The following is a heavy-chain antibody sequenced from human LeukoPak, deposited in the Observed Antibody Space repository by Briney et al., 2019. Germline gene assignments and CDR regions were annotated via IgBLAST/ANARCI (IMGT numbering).Heavy chain of an antibody. CDR2: IYYSGST. V-gene: IGHV4-39*07. CDR3: ARASPGIAAAAIHLLGAFDI. J-gene: IGHJ3*02. Sequence: SSETLSLTCTVSGGSISSSSYYWGWIRQPPGKGLEWIGSIYYSGSTYYNPSLKSRVTISVDTSKNQFSLKLSSVTAADTAVYYCARASPGIAAAAIHLLGAFDIWGQGTMVTVSS. CDR1: GGSISSSSYY. D-gene: IGHD6-13*01.